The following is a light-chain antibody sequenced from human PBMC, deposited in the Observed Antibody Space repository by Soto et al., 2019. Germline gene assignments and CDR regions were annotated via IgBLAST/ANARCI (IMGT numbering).Light chain of an antibody. Sequence: QSALTQPASVSGSPGQSITISCTGTDSDVGNYNLVSWYQQHPGKAPKLMIYDVSERPSGVCNRFSGSKSGSTASLTISGLQTEDEADYYCCSYAGSSTLLFGGGTKLTVL. CDR1: DSDVGNYNL. V-gene: IGLV2-23*02. CDR3: CSYAGSSTLL. CDR2: DVS. J-gene: IGLJ2*01.